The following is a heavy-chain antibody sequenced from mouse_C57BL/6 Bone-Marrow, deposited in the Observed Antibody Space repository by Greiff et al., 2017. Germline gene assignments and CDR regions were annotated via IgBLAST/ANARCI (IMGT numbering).Heavy chain of an antibody. CDR1: GYTFTSYW. D-gene: IGHD4-1*01. CDR3: ASSWDWFAY. V-gene: IGHV1-50*01. Sequence: VQLQQPGAELVKPGASVKLSCKASGYTFTSYWMQWVKQRPGQGLEWIGEIDPSDSYTNYNPKFKGKATLTVDTSSITAYMQLSRLTSEDSAVYYCASSWDWFAYWGQGTLVTVSA. CDR2: IDPSDSYT. J-gene: IGHJ3*01.